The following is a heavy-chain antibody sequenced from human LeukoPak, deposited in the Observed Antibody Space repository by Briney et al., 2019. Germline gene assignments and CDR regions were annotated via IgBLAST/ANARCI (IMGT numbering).Heavy chain of an antibody. J-gene: IGHJ6*03. CDR2: ISAYNGNT. Sequence: ASVKVSCKASGGTFSSYAISWVRQAPGQGLEWMGWISAYNGNTNYAQKLQGRVTMTTDTSTSTAYMELRSLRSDDTAVYYCARSSTNYYYYMDVWGKGTTVTVSS. CDR1: GGTFSSYA. V-gene: IGHV1-18*01. D-gene: IGHD2-2*01. CDR3: ARSSTNYYYYMDV.